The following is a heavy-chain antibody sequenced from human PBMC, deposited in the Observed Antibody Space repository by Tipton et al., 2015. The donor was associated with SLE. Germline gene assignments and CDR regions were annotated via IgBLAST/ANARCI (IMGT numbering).Heavy chain of an antibody. CDR2: ISAYNGNA. Sequence: QVQLVQSGAEVKKPGASVKVSCKASDYIFNSYGITWVRQAPGQGLEWMGWISAYNGNANYAQKFQGRLTVTTDTPASTAYMELTSLTPDDTAVYYCARTHDYGDYVGGYFDHWGQGTLVTVSS. D-gene: IGHD4-17*01. CDR3: ARTHDYGDYVGGYFDH. V-gene: IGHV1-18*01. J-gene: IGHJ4*02. CDR1: DYIFNSYG.